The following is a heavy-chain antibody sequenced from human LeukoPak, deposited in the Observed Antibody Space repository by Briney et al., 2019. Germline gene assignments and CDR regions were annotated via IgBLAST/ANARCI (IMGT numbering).Heavy chain of an antibody. Sequence: SETLSLTCTVSGGSISSSSYYWGWIRQPPGKGLEWIGSIYYSGSTYYNPSLKSRVTISVDTSKNQFSLKLSSVTAADAAVYYCASIFWSGYYQFDYWGQGTLVTVSS. V-gene: IGHV4-39*01. CDR1: GGSISSSSYY. J-gene: IGHJ4*02. CDR2: IYYSGST. CDR3: ASIFWSGYYQFDY. D-gene: IGHD3-3*01.